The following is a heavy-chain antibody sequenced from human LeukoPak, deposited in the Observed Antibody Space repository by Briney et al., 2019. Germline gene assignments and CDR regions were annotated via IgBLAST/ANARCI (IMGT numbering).Heavy chain of an antibody. CDR2: INRDGRRT. CDR3: ARGGRAFDI. D-gene: IGHD3-16*01. V-gene: IGHV3-74*01. CDR1: GFTFSSYW. J-gene: IGHJ3*02. Sequence: SGGSLRLSCAASGFTFSSYWMHWVRQVPGRGLVCVSHINRDGRRTNSADSVKGRFTISRDNAKNTLYLQMNSLRADDTAVYYCARGGRAFDIWGHGTMVTVSS.